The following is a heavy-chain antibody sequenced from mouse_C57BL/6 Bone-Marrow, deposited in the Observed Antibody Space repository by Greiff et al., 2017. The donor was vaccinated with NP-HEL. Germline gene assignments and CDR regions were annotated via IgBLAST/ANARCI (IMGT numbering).Heavy chain of an antibody. CDR1: GYTFTDYY. CDR3: AKVLSSVYFDY. D-gene: IGHD6-1*01. V-gene: IGHV1-26*01. J-gene: IGHJ2*01. CDR2: INPNNGGT. Sequence: EVQLQQSGPELVKPGASVKISCKASGYTFTDYYMNWVKQSHGKSLEWIGDINPNNGGTSYNQKFKGKATLTVDKSSSTAYMELRSLTSEDSAVYYCAKVLSSVYFDYWGQGTTLTVSS.